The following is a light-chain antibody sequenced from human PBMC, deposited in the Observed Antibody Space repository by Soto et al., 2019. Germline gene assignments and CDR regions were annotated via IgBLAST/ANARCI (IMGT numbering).Light chain of an antibody. CDR1: QSLVHSDGIAY. Sequence: DVVMTQSPLSLPVTLGEPSSISCRSNQSLVHSDGIAYFSWFQQRPGRYPXRLIYKVSNRDSGVPDRFSGSGSGTDFALKISRVEAEDVGVYYCMQGTHCPITFGQGTRLEI. J-gene: IGKJ5*01. V-gene: IGKV2-30*02. CDR2: KVS. CDR3: MQGTHCPIT.